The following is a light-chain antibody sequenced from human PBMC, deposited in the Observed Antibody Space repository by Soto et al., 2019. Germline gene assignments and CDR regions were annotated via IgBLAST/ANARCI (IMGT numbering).Light chain of an antibody. CDR1: QDISSY. J-gene: IGKJ5*01. CDR3: QQYYGLPLT. CDR2: AVS. V-gene: IGKV1-8*01. Sequence: LQMSQSASSYPAPTGGRVTITCRASQDISSYLDWYQQKQGKAPKLLIYAVSNLQRGVSSRFSGSGSGTDFTFTISCLQAEDVATYYCQQYYGLPLTFGQGTRLEIK.